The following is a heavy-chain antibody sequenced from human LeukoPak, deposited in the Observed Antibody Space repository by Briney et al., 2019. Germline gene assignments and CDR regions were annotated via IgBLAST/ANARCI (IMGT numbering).Heavy chain of an antibody. V-gene: IGHV1-2*02. CDR2: INPNSGGT. Sequence: APVKVSCKASGYTFTGYYMHWVRQVPGQGLEWMGWINPNSGGTNYAQKFQGRVTMTRDTSISTAYMELSRLRSDDTAVYYCARVGDYDILTGSWYYGMDVWGQGTTVTVSS. D-gene: IGHD3-9*01. CDR1: GYTFTGYY. CDR3: ARVGDYDILTGSWYYGMDV. J-gene: IGHJ6*02.